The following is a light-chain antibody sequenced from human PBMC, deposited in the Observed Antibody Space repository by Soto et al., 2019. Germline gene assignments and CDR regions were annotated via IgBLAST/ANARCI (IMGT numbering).Light chain of an antibody. Sequence: DIVMTQSPDSLAVSLGERATINCKSSQSVLYSSKNKNYLAWYQQKPGQPPKLLIYWASTREPGVPDRFSGSGSGTEFTLTISSLQAEDVAVYYCQQYYSTPLTFGGGTKLEIK. CDR2: WAS. J-gene: IGKJ4*01. CDR3: QQYYSTPLT. CDR1: QSVLYSSKNKNY. V-gene: IGKV4-1*01.